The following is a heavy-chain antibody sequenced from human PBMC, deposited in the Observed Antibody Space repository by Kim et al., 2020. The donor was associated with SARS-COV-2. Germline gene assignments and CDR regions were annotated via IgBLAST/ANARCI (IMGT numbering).Heavy chain of an antibody. J-gene: IGHJ4*01. V-gene: IGHV3-30-3*01. CDR2: ISYDGSNK. D-gene: IGHD1-20*01. Sequence: GGSLILSCAASGFTFSSYAMHWVRQAPGKGLEWVAVISYDGSNKYYADSVKGRFTISRDNSKNTLYLQMNSLRAEDTAVYYCARDRTIANWKSDFDYWG. CDR1: GFTFSSYA. CDR3: ARDRTIANWKSDFDY.